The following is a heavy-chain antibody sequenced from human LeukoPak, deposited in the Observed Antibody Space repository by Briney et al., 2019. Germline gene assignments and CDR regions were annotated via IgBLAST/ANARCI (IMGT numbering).Heavy chain of an antibody. CDR1: GGSISSYY. CDR2: IYYSGST. CDR3: ARDRGYSYAFGY. Sequence: SETPSLTCTVSGGSISSYYWSWIRQPPGKGLEWIGYIYYSGSTNYNPSLKSRVTISVDTSKNQFSLKLSSVTAADTAVYYCARDRGYSYAFGYWGQGTLVTVSS. D-gene: IGHD5-18*01. J-gene: IGHJ4*02. V-gene: IGHV4-59*01.